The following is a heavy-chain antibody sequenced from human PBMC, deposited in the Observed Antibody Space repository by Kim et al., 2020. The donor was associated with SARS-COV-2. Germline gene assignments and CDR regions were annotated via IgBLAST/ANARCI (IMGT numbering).Heavy chain of an antibody. Sequence: SVKVSCKASGGTFSSYAISWVRQAPGQGLEWMGGIIPIFGTANYAQKFQGRVTITADESTSTAYMELSSLRSEDTAVYYCARGGGRFYYDSSGHIAFDAFDIWGQGTMVTVSS. CDR1: GGTFSSYA. CDR3: ARGGGRFYYDSSGHIAFDAFDI. D-gene: IGHD3-22*01. CDR2: IIPIFGTA. V-gene: IGHV1-69*13. J-gene: IGHJ3*02.